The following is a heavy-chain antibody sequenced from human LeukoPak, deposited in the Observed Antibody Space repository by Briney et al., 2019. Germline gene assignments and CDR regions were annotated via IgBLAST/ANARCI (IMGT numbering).Heavy chain of an antibody. CDR1: GFTFSSYS. CDR2: ISSSSSYI. Sequence: KPGGSLRLSCAASGFTFSSYSMNWVRQVPGKGLEWVSSISSSSSYIYYADSVKGRFTISRDNAKNSLYLQMNSLRAEDTAVYYCARARRYYDSSGYPHFDYWGQGTLVTVSS. J-gene: IGHJ4*02. D-gene: IGHD3-22*01. CDR3: ARARRYYDSSGYPHFDY. V-gene: IGHV3-21*01.